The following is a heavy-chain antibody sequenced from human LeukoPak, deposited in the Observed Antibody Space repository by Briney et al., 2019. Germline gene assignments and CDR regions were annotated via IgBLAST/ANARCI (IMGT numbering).Heavy chain of an antibody. CDR2: IIPIFGTA. CDR3: ASHEGRYGGNSY. J-gene: IGHJ4*02. CDR1: GGTISSYA. Sequence: SVKVSCKASGGTISSYAISWVRQAPGQGLEWMGGIIPIFGTANYAQKFQGRVTITTDESTSTAYMELSSLRSEDTAVYYCASHEGRYGGNSYWGQGTLVTVSS. V-gene: IGHV1-69*05. D-gene: IGHD4-23*01.